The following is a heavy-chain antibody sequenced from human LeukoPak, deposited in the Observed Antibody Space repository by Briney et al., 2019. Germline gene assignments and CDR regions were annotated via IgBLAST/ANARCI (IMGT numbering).Heavy chain of an antibody. D-gene: IGHD3-10*01. CDR2: IIPIFGTA. Sequence: SVKVSCKASGGTFISYAISWVRQAPGQGLEWMGGIIPIFGTANYAQKFQGRVTITADESTSTAYMELSSLRSEDTAVYYRASKESWFGELYFDYWGQGTLVTVSS. J-gene: IGHJ4*02. CDR3: ASKESWFGELYFDY. CDR1: GGTFISYA. V-gene: IGHV1-69*13.